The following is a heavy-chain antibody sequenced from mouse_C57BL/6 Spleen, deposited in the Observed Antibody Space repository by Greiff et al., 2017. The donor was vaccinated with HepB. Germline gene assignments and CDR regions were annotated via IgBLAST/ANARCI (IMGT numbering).Heavy chain of an antibody. V-gene: IGHV14-4*01. J-gene: IGHJ3*01. CDR1: GFNIKDDY. CDR2: IDPENGDT. D-gene: IGHD2-2*01. CDR3: TPCNGYDPSWFAY. Sequence: EVQLQQSGAELVRPGASVKLSCTASGFNIKDDYMHWVKQRPEQGLEWIGWIDPENGDTEYASKFQGKATITADTSSNTAYLQLSSLTSEDTAVYYCTPCNGYDPSWFAYWGQGTLVTVSA.